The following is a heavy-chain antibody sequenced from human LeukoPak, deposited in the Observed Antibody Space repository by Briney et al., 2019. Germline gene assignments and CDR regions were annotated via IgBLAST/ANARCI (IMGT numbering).Heavy chain of an antibody. V-gene: IGHV1-3*01. D-gene: IGHD6-13*01. CDR2: INAGNGNT. CDR3: ARTDSSSWYGPFRK. CDR1: GYTFTGYY. J-gene: IGHJ4*02. Sequence: GASVKVSCKASGYTFTGYYMHWVRQAPGQRLEWMGWINAGNGNTKYSQKFQGRVTITRDTSASAAYMELSSLRSEDTAVYYCARTDSSSWYGPFRKWGQGTLVTVSS.